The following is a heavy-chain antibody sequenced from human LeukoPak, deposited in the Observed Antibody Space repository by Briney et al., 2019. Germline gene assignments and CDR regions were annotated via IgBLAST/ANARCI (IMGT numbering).Heavy chain of an antibody. Sequence: PGGSLRLSCAASGFTFSSYAMSWVRQAPGKGLEWVSAISGSGGSTYYADSVKGRFTIPRDNSKNTLYLQMNSLRAEDTAVYYCAKGIIPSSGTYNYWGQGTLVTVSS. J-gene: IGHJ4*02. D-gene: IGHD5-24*01. V-gene: IGHV3-23*01. CDR1: GFTFSSYA. CDR2: ISGSGGST. CDR3: AKGIIPSSGTYNY.